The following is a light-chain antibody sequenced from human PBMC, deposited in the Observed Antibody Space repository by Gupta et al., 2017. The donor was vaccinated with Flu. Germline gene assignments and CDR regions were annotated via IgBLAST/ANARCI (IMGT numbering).Light chain of an antibody. CDR2: AAT. J-gene: IGKJ2*01. CDR1: QSVSSGF. V-gene: IGKV3-20*01. Sequence: ENVLPHAPGTLSLSPGQRATLSCRASQSVSSGFLAWYQQKPGQAPRLLIYAATIRASGIPDRFSGSGSGTDFTLTVSRLEPEDFAVYYCQQYGSSFYTFGQGTKLEIK. CDR3: QQYGSSFYT.